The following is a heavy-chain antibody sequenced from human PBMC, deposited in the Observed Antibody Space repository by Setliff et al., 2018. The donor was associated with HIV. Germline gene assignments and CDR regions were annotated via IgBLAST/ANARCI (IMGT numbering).Heavy chain of an antibody. J-gene: IGHJ4*02. Sequence: HPGGSLRLSCAASGFTFRTHEMNWVRQAPGKGLEWVSYITGSGTTIYYADSVKGRFTISRDNAKNSLHLQMNSLRVEDTAVYYCAGDEPTGGIDYWGQGTLVTVSS. CDR1: GFTFRTHE. CDR3: AGDEPTGGIDY. V-gene: IGHV3-48*03. D-gene: IGHD3-10*01. CDR2: ITGSGTTI.